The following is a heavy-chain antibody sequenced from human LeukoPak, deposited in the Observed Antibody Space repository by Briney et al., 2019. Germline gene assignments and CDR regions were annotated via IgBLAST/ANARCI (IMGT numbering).Heavy chain of an antibody. CDR2: SYGGGST. CDR1: GVTVTTYY. Sequence: GGSLRLSCAASGVTVTTYYMSWGRQAPGKGLEWVCISYGGGSTTYADSVTGRFTISRPSPKTTPYLRRNSIRAEDTALYYWARTGPEPEHASDSCGQ. J-gene: IGHJ6*01. CDR3: ARTGPEPEHASDS. V-gene: IGHV3-53*01. D-gene: IGHD3-16*01.